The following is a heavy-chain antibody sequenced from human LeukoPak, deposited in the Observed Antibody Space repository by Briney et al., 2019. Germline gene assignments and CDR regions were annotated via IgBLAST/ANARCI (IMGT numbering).Heavy chain of an antibody. V-gene: IGHV4-34*01. CDR3: ARAYYDFWAIDY. CDR1: GGSFSGYY. CDR2: INHSGST. Sequence: SETLSLTCAVYGGSFSGYYWSWIRQPPGKGLEWIGEINHSGSTNYNPSLKSRVTISVDTSKNQFSLKLSSVTAADTAVYYCARAYYDFWAIDYWGQGTLVTVSS. J-gene: IGHJ4*02. D-gene: IGHD3-3*01.